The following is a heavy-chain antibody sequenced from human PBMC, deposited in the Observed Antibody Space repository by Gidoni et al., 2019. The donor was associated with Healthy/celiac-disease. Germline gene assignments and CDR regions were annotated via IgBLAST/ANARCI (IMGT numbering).Heavy chain of an antibody. D-gene: IGHD5-18*01. CDR3: ARSRNTAMVRSDY. V-gene: IGHV4-34*01. Sequence: QVQLQQWGAGLLKPSETLSLTCAVYGGSFSGYYWSWIRQPPGKGLEWIGEINHSGSTNYNPSLKSRVTISVDTSKNQFSLKLSSVTAADTAVYYCARSRNTAMVRSDYWGQGTLVTVSS. CDR1: GGSFSGYY. CDR2: INHSGST. J-gene: IGHJ4*02.